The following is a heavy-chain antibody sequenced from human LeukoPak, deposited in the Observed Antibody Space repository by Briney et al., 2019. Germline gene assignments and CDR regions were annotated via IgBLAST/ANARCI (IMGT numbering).Heavy chain of an antibody. V-gene: IGHV1-69*04. Sequence: SVKVSCKASGGTFSSYAISWVRQAPGQGLEWMGRIIPILGIANYAQKFQGRVTITADKSTSTAYMELSSLRSEDTAVYYCVRDYYDSSGYPDYWGQGTLVTVSS. J-gene: IGHJ4*02. CDR1: GGTFSSYA. D-gene: IGHD3-22*01. CDR3: VRDYYDSSGYPDY. CDR2: IIPILGIA.